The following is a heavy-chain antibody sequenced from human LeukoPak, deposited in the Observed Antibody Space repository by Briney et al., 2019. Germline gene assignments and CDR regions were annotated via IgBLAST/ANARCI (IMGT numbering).Heavy chain of an antibody. Sequence: ASVKVSCKASGYTFTGYYMNWVRQAPGQGLEWMGWINPNTGDINYAQKFQGRVTMTRDTSISTAYMELTILRSNDTAVYHCVSGSYGVSANGMDVWGQGTMVTVSS. D-gene: IGHD1-1*01. CDR3: VSGSYGVSANGMDV. V-gene: IGHV1-2*02. CDR1: GYTFTGYY. CDR2: INPNTGDI. J-gene: IGHJ6*02.